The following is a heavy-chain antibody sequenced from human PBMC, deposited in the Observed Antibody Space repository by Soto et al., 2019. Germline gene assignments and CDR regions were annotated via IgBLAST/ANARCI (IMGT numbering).Heavy chain of an antibody. Sequence: EVQLLESGGGLVQPGGSLRLSCAASGFTFSSYAMSWVRQAPGKGLEWVSAISGSGGSTYYADSVKGRFTISRDNSKNTLYLQMKSLRAEDTAVYYCAKDNYDSSGYYWDGAFDIWGQGTMVTVSS. J-gene: IGHJ3*02. D-gene: IGHD3-22*01. CDR1: GFTFSSYA. CDR3: AKDNYDSSGYYWDGAFDI. V-gene: IGHV3-23*01. CDR2: ISGSGGST.